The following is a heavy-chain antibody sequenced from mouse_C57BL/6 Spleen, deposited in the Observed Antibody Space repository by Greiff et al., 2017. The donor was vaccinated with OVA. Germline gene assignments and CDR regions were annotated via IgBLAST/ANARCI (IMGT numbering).Heavy chain of an antibody. CDR2: IYPGSGNT. J-gene: IGHJ2*01. CDR3: ARPLGSSFDY. Sequence: VQLQESGPELVKPGASVKISCKASGYSFTSYYIHWVKQRPGQGLEWIGWIYPGSGNTKYNEKFKGKATLTADTSSSTAYMQLSSLTSEDSAVYYCARPLGSSFDYWGQGTTLTVSS. V-gene: IGHV1-66*01. CDR1: GYSFTSYY.